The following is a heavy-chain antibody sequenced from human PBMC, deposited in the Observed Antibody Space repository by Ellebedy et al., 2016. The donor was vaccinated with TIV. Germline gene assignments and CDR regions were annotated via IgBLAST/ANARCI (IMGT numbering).Heavy chain of an antibody. Sequence: GESLKISCAASGFTFSGYSMNWVRQAPGKGLEWISYTSSTSSMIYYADSVKGRLTVSGDNAKNSLFLQMNSLRAEDTAVYYCAREGTTVTTYGVDVWGQGTTVTVSS. CDR3: AREGTTVTTYGVDV. V-gene: IGHV3-48*04. CDR2: TSSTSSMI. CDR1: GFTFSGYS. D-gene: IGHD4-17*01. J-gene: IGHJ6*02.